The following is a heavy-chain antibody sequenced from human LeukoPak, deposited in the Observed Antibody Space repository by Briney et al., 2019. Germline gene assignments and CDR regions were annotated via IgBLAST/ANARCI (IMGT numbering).Heavy chain of an antibody. Sequence: ASVKVSCKASGFTFTNYGIGWVRQAPGQGLEWMGWIAAYNANTNSAQNIQGRVTMTTDTSTNTAYMELRSLTSDDTAVYYCARGSVAGTREFDYWGQGTLVTVSS. J-gene: IGHJ4*02. CDR2: IAAYNANT. V-gene: IGHV1-18*01. CDR1: GFTFTNYG. D-gene: IGHD6-19*01. CDR3: ARGSVAGTREFDY.